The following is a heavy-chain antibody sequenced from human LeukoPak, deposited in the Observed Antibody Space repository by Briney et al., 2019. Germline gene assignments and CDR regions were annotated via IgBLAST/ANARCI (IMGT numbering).Heavy chain of an antibody. Sequence: SETLSLTCAVYGGSFSGYYWSWIRQPPGKGLEWIGEINHSGSTNYNPSLKSGVTISVDTSKNQFSLKLSSVTAADTAVYYCARGANYYDSSGYYIAAGFDSWGQGTLVTVSS. V-gene: IGHV4-34*01. CDR1: GGSFSGYY. J-gene: IGHJ4*02. CDR3: ARGANYYDSSGYYIAAGFDS. CDR2: INHSGST. D-gene: IGHD3-22*01.